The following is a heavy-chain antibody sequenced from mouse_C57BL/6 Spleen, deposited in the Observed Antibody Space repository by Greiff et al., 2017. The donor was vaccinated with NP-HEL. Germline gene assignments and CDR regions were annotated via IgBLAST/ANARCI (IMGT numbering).Heavy chain of an antibody. CDR2: IYPGSGST. V-gene: IGHV1-55*01. CDR1: GYTFTSYW. J-gene: IGHJ4*01. CDR3: ARDRLGGYYAMDY. D-gene: IGHD3-2*02. Sequence: QVQLQQSGAELVKPGASVKMSCKASGYTFTSYWITWVKQRPGQGLEWIGDIYPGSGSTNYNEKFKSKATLTVDTSSSTAYMQLSSLTSEDSAVYYCARDRLGGYYAMDYWGQGTSVTVSS.